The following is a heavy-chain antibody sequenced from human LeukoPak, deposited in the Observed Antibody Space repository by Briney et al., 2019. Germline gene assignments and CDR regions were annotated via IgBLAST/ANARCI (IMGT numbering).Heavy chain of an antibody. D-gene: IGHD3-22*01. Sequence: ASVKVSCKASGYTLTSYGISWVRQAPGQGLEWMGWISAYNGNTNNAQQLQGRVTMTADTSTSTAYMELRSLRSDDTAVYYCARDPDLHYYDSSGYYYLLDYWGQGTLVTVSS. CDR3: ARDPDLHYYDSSGYYYLLDY. CDR1: GYTLTSYG. CDR2: ISAYNGNT. J-gene: IGHJ4*02. V-gene: IGHV1-18*01.